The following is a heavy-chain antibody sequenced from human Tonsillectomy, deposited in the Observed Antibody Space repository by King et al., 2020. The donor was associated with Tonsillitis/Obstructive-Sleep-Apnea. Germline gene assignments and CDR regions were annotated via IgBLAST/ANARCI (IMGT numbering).Heavy chain of an antibody. CDR3: ATDGFITMCGVAGNTFSC. V-gene: IGHV3-23*04. CDR2: ISASDGTT. CDR1: GFTFSNYA. D-gene: IGHD3-3*01. Sequence: VQLVESGGGLVQPGGSLRLSCAASGFTFSNYAMSWVRQAPGKGLEWVSGISASDGTTYYAASVKGPFTISRDNSKNTLYLQMNSLRAEDTAAYYCATDGFITMCGVAGNTFSCGGQGSMVTVPS. J-gene: IGHJ3*01.